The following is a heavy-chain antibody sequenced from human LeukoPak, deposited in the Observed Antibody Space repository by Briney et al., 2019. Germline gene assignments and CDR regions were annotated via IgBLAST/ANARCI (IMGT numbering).Heavy chain of an antibody. V-gene: IGHV4-34*01. CDR3: ARRVRSADHRRDF. Sequence: GSLRLSCAASGFTFSTYNMNWIRQPPGKGLEWIGEINHSGSTNYNPSLKSRVTISVDTSKNQFSLQVTSVAAADTAVYYCARRVRSADHRRDFWGQGTLVTVSS. CDR2: INHSGST. J-gene: IGHJ4*02. D-gene: IGHD1-14*01. CDR1: GFTFSTYN.